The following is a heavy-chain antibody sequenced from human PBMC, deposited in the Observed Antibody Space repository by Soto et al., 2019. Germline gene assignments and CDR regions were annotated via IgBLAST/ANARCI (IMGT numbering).Heavy chain of an antibody. V-gene: IGHV1-69*08. D-gene: IGHD4-17*01. CDR1: GGTFSSYT. J-gene: IGHJ2*01. CDR3: ARDVAGATVTHYWYFDL. Sequence: QVQLVQSGAEVKKPGSSVKVSCKASGGTFSSYTISWVRQAPGQGLEWMGRIIPILGIANYAQKFQGRVTITADKSTSTAYMELSSLRSEDTAVYYFARDVAGATVTHYWYFDLWGRGTLVTVSS. CDR2: IIPILGIA.